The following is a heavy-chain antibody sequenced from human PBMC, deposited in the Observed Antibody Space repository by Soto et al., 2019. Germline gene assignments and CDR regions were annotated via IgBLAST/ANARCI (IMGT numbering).Heavy chain of an antibody. Sequence: EVQLVESGGGLVQPGGSLRLSCAASGFTVSSNYMSWVRQAPGKGLECVSVIYSGGSTYYADSVKGRFTISRHNPKNTLYLQMNSLRAEDTAVYYCARGRDCGGDCPNWFDPWXXGXLVTVSS. D-gene: IGHD2-21*02. J-gene: IGHJ5*02. V-gene: IGHV3-53*04. CDR3: ARGRDCGGDCPNWFDP. CDR2: IYSGGST. CDR1: GFTVSSNY.